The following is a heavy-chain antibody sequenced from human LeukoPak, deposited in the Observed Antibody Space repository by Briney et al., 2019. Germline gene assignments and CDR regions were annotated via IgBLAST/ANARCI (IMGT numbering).Heavy chain of an antibody. D-gene: IGHD1-26*01. Sequence: PGRSLRFSCAASGFIFGSYAMHWVRQAPGKGLEWVAVISYEGSYKYYADSVKGRFTISRDNSKNTLYLQMNSLRPEDTAVYYCARRGWVGAFEIWGQGTMVTVSS. CDR1: GFIFGSYA. J-gene: IGHJ3*02. CDR3: ARRGWVGAFEI. CDR2: ISYEGSYK. V-gene: IGHV3-30-3*01.